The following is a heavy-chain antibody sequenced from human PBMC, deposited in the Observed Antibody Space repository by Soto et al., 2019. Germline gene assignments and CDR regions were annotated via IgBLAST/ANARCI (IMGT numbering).Heavy chain of an antibody. Sequence: HPGGSLRLSCAASGFTFSSYAMVWVRQAPGKGLEWVSTITANSGSTAYGDSVKGRLTISRDNSKSTLYLQMNSLRVEDTAAYYCAKSPEWPNRYFDYRGQGTLVTVSS. D-gene: IGHD3-3*01. V-gene: IGHV3-23*01. CDR1: GFTFSSYA. CDR2: ITANSGST. CDR3: AKSPEWPNRYFDY. J-gene: IGHJ4*02.